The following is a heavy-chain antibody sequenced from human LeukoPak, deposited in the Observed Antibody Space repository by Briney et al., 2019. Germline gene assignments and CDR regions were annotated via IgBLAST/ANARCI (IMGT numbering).Heavy chain of an antibody. D-gene: IGHD3-3*02. J-gene: IGHJ4*02. CDR3: AKDKGIGVDY. Sequence: GRSLRLFCAASGFTFDDYAMHWVRQAPGRGLEWVSGISWNSGNIGYADSVKGRFTISRDNAKNSLYLQMNSLRAEDTALYYCAKDKGIGVDYWGQGTLVTVSS. CDR1: GFTFDDYA. CDR2: ISWNSGNI. V-gene: IGHV3-9*01.